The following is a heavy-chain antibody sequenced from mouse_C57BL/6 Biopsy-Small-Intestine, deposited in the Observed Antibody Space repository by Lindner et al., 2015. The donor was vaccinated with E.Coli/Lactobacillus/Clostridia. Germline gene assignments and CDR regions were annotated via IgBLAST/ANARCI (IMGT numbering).Heavy chain of an antibody. CDR3: ATYGNFDY. V-gene: IGHV1-82*01. J-gene: IGHJ2*01. D-gene: IGHD2-1*01. CDR1: GYAFSNSW. Sequence: VQLQESGPELVKPGASVKFSCTPSGYAFSNSWMNWVKQRPGRGLEWIGRIYPGNGDTNYNEKFKGKATLTADKSSSTAYMQLSSLTSEDSAVYFCATYGNFDYWGQGTTLTVSS. CDR2: IYPGNGDT.